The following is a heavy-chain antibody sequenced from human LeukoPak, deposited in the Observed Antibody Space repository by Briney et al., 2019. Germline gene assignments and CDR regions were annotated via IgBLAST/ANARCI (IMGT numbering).Heavy chain of an antibody. D-gene: IGHD4-17*01. V-gene: IGHV4-34*08. CDR3: APFGSDYGDYSDLGY. CDR2: INHSGST. Sequence: GSLRLSCEASGFTVRNNYMTWVRQPPGKGLEWIGEINHSGSTNYNPSLKSRVIISVDTSKNQFSLKLTSVTAADTAVYYCAPFGSDYGDYSDLGYWGQGTLVTVSS. J-gene: IGHJ4*02. CDR1: GFTVRNNY.